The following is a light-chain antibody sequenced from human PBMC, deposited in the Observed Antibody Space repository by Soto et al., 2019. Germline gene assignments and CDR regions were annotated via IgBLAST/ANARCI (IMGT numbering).Light chain of an antibody. V-gene: IGLV2-14*01. J-gene: IGLJ2*01. CDR2: DVS. CDR1: SSDVGGYNY. Sequence: QSALTQPASVSGSPGQSITISCTGTSSDVGGYNYVSWYQQHPGKAPKLMIYDVSYRPSGVSNRFSGFKSGNTASLTISGLQAEDEADYYCGSYTSSSTVVFGGGTKVTVL. CDR3: GSYTSSSTVV.